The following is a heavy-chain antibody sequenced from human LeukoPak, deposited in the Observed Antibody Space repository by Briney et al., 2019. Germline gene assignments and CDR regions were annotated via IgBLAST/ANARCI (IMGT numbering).Heavy chain of an antibody. J-gene: IGHJ4*02. Sequence: PSETLSLTCTVSGGSISSGSYYWNWIRQPAGKGLEWIGRIYTSASTNYNPSLKSRVTISVDTSKNQISLKLSSVTAADTAVYYCAREIAAAGTLDYWGRGTLVTVSS. CDR2: IYTSAST. CDR1: GGSISSGSYY. D-gene: IGHD6-13*01. CDR3: AREIAAAGTLDY. V-gene: IGHV4-61*02.